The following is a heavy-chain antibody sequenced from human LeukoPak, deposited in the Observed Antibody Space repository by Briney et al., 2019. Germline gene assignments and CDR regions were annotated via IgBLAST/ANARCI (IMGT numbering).Heavy chain of an antibody. CDR2: THDGSDK. D-gene: IGHD6-13*01. V-gene: IGHV3-30*02. CDR3: AKVGGRSWFYFDS. Sequence: GGSLRLSCAYSAFNSTDYGMDWVRQAPGKGLEWVAVTHDGSDKYYADSVKGRFSISRDNSKNIVYLQMNSLRPEDTAIYFCAKVGGRSWFYFDSWGQGTVVTVSS. CDR1: AFNSTDYG. J-gene: IGHJ4*02.